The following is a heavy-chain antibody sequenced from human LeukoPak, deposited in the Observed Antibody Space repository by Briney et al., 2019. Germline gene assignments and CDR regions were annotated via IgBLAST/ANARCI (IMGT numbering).Heavy chain of an antibody. V-gene: IGHV3-74*01. D-gene: IGHD3-10*01. J-gene: IGHJ4*02. Sequence: GGSLRLSCAAAGFTFSSYWMHWVRQAPGKGPVWVSRINNDGSGTTYADSVKGRFTISRDDAKNSLYLQMNSLRAEDTAVYYCARDPYYYGSGPGDYWGQGTLVTVSS. CDR1: GFTFSSYW. CDR3: ARDPYYYGSGPGDY. CDR2: INNDGSGT.